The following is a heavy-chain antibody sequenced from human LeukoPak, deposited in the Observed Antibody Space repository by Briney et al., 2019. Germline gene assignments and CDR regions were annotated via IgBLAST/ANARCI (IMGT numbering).Heavy chain of an antibody. D-gene: IGHD1-26*01. CDR1: GGSISSSSYF. V-gene: IGHV4-39*07. Sequence: SETLSLTCTVSGGSISSSSYFWGWIRQPPGTGLEWIGSIYYSGSTYYNPSLKSRVTMSVDTSKNQFSLKLSSVTAADTAVYYCARDDRVGATLGYMDVWGKGTTVTVSS. CDR2: IYYSGST. CDR3: ARDDRVGATLGYMDV. J-gene: IGHJ6*03.